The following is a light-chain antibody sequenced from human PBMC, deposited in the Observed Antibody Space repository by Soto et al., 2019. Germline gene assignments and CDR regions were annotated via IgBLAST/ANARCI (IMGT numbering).Light chain of an antibody. CDR3: KQRSNWPPLT. J-gene: IGKJ4*01. CDR2: DAS. CDR1: QSVSSY. Sequence: EIVLTQSPATLSLSPGERATLSCRASQSVSSYLAWYQQKPGQAPRLLIYDASNRATGIPARFSGSGSRTHFYLTISSLEPEDFTVYYSKQRSNWPPLTFGGGTKVENK. V-gene: IGKV3-11*01.